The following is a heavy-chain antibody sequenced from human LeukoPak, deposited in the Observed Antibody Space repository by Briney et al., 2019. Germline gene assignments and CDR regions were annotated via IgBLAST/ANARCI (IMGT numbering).Heavy chain of an antibody. CDR3: ARALYYYGDAFDI. CDR1: GFTFSSYW. CDR2: IKEDGSDK. D-gene: IGHD3-10*01. V-gene: IGHV3-7*03. J-gene: IGHJ3*02. Sequence: GGSLRLSCAASGFTFSSYWMTWVRQAPGKGLEWVASIKEDGSDKYYVDSVKGRFTISRDNAKNSLYVQMNSLRAADTAVYYCARALYYYGDAFDIWGQGTMVTVSS.